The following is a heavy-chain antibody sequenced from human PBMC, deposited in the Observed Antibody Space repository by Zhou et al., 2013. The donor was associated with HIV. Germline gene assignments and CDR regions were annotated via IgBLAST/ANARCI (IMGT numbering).Heavy chain of an antibody. Sequence: QVQLVQSGAEVKKPGASVKVSCKASGYTFTDYFIHWVRQAPGHGLEWMGIINPSGGSTSYAQKLQGRVTMTRDTSTSTVYMELSSLRSEDTAVYYCARPIGSGSYGSRCRLSTWAEGTLVTVSS. J-gene: IGHJ4*02. V-gene: IGHV1-46*04. CDR2: INPSGGST. CDR3: ARPIGSGSYGSRCRLST. D-gene: IGHD3-10*01. CDR1: GYTFTDYF.